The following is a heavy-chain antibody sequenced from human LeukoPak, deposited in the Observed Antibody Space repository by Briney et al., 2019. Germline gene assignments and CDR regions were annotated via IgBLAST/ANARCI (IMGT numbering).Heavy chain of an antibody. CDR2: IYHRGGP. CDR3: ARDYSKYVSGWFDP. CDR1: CYSINSGYY. V-gene: IGHV4-38-2*02. J-gene: IGHJ5*02. Sequence: PSETLSLTCTVSCYSINSGYYWGWIRPPPGKGLGWIGSIYHRGGPYHNPSLKSRVPISVDTSKNQFSLKLNSVTAADTAVYFCARDYSKYVSGWFDPWGQGTLVTVSS. D-gene: IGHD4-11*01.